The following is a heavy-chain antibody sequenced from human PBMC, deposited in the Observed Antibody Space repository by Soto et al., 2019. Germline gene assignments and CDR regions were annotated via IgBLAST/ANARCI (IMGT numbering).Heavy chain of an antibody. J-gene: IGHJ4*02. D-gene: IGHD6-13*01. CDR2: ISSSSSYI. V-gene: IGHV3-21*01. Sequence: GGSLRLSCAASGFTFSSYSMNWVRQAPGKGLEWVSSISSSSSYIYYADSVKGRFTISRDNAKNSLYLQMNSLRAEDTAVYYCARESSSWFPGLPFWPTFDYWGQGTLVTVSS. CDR3: ARESSSWFPGLPFWPTFDY. CDR1: GFTFSSYS.